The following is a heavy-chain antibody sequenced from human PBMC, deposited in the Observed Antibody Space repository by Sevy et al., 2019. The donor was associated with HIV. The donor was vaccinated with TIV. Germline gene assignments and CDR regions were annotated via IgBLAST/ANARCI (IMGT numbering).Heavy chain of an antibody. CDR1: GFTFSSYW. CDR3: VREGLGGYTYSLDS. V-gene: IGHV3-7*01. D-gene: IGHD5-18*01. Sequence: GGSLRLSCAASGFTFSSYWMSWVRQAPGKGLEWVATMKQGGSEKYYVDSVKGRFTISRDNAKNSLYLQMNILRAEDTAVYYCVREGLGGYTYSLDSWGQGTLVTVSS. CDR2: MKQGGSEK. J-gene: IGHJ4*02.